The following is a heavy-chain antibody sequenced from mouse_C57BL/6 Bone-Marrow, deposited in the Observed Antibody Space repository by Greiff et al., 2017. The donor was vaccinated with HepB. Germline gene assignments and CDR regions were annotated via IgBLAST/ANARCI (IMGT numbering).Heavy chain of an antibody. D-gene: IGHD2-3*01. V-gene: IGHV5-9-1*02. CDR2: ISSGGDYI. J-gene: IGHJ3*01. CDR3: TRERDDTWFAY. CDR1: GFTFSSYA. Sequence: EVHLVESGEGLVKPGGSLKLSCAASGFTFSSYAMSWVRQTPEERLEWVAYISSGGDYIYYADTVKGRFTISRDNARNTLYLQMSSLKSEDTAMYYCTRERDDTWFAYWGQGTLVTVSA.